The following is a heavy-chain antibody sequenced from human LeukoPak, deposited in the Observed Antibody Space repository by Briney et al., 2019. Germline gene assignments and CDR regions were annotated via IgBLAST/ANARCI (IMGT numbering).Heavy chain of an antibody. CDR2: ISSSSDYI. D-gene: IGHD4-17*01. CDR3: ARGFGYGEYISDY. V-gene: IGHV3-21*01. Sequence: GGSLRLSCAASGFIFSRYNMNWVRQAPGKGLEWVSSISSSSDYIYYADSVKGRFTISRDNAKNSLHLQMNSLRAEDTAVYYCARGFGYGEYISDYWGQGTLVTVSS. J-gene: IGHJ4*02. CDR1: GFIFSRYN.